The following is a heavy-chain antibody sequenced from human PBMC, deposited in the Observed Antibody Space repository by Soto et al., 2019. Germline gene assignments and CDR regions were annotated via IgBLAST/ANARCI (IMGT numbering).Heavy chain of an antibody. CDR3: ARGYCSGGSCYDDYYFDY. CDR1: GGSFSGYY. D-gene: IGHD2-15*01. V-gene: IGHV4-34*01. CDR2: INHSGST. Sequence: PSETLSLTCAVYGGSFSGYYWSWIRQPPGKGLEWIGEINHSGSTNYNPSLKSRVTISVDTSKNQFSLKLSSVTAADTAVYYCARGYCSGGSCYDDYYFDYWGQGTLVTVSS. J-gene: IGHJ4*02.